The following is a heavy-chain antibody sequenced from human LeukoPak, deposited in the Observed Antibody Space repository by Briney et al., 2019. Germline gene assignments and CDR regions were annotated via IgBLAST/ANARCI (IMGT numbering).Heavy chain of an antibody. CDR3: ARDYGSGLMDV. CDR2: IYYSGST. Sequence: SETLSLTCTVSGGSISSYYWSSIRQPPGKGLEWIGYIYYSGSTNYNPSLKSRVTISVDTSKNQFSLKLSSVTAADTAVYYCARDYGSGLMDVWGQGTTVTVSS. D-gene: IGHD3-10*01. CDR1: GGSISSYY. J-gene: IGHJ6*02. V-gene: IGHV4-59*01.